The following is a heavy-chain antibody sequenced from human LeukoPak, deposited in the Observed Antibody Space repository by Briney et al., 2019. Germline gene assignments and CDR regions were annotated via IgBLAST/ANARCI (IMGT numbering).Heavy chain of an antibody. CDR1: GYTFTSYG. V-gene: IGHV1-69*13. D-gene: IGHD3-3*01. CDR3: ASRRIFGVVISPNDAFDI. CDR2: IIPIFGTA. J-gene: IGHJ3*02. Sequence: SVKVSCKASGYTFTSYGISWVRQAPGQGLEWMGGIIPIFGTANYAQKFQGRVTITADESTSTAYMELSSLRSEDTAVYYCASRRIFGVVISPNDAFDIWGQGTMVTVSS.